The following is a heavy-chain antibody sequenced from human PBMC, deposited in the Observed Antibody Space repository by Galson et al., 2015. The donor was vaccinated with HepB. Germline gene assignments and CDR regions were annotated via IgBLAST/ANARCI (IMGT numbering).Heavy chain of an antibody. CDR3: ARSHMIEGVDYYFDS. D-gene: IGHD3-16*01. CDR1: GFTFSTDT. V-gene: IGHV3-48*04. J-gene: IGHJ4*02. CDR2: ISSSSSTI. Sequence: SLRLSCAASGFTFSTDTMNWVRQAPGKGLEWVSYISSSSSTIYYPDSVKGRFTVSRDNAKNSLYLQMNSLRAEDTAVYYCARSHMIEGVDYYFDSWGQGTLVTVSS.